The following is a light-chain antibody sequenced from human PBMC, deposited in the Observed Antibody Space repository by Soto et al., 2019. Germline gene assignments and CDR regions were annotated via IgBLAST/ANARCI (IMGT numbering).Light chain of an antibody. CDR3: QQYQDWPRT. V-gene: IGKV3-15*01. J-gene: IGKJ1*01. Sequence: EIVLTQSPDTLSSFPGDRVTLSCRASQYINTRLAWYQHRPGQAPRLLIYEVSTRATYIPARFSGRGSRTEFTLTISSLQSEDSAVYYCQQYQDWPRTFGQGTKVDIK. CDR2: EVS. CDR1: QYINTR.